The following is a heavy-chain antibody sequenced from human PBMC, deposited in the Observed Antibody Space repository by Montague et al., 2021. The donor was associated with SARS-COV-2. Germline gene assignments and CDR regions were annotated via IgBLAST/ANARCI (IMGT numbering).Heavy chain of an antibody. V-gene: IGHV4-34*01. J-gene: IGHJ4*02. D-gene: IGHD3-22*01. CDR1: DGSISDYY. Sequence: SDTLSLTCAVYDGSISDYYWSWIRQPAGKGLEWIGEINHRGHTNXNPSLQSRVTISVDTSKNQFSLKLTSVTAADTAVYYCARGRQHFNMVVVVVTGGEYYIDFWGQGTLVTVSS. CDR2: INHRGHT. CDR3: ARGRQHFNMVVVVVTGGEYYIDF.